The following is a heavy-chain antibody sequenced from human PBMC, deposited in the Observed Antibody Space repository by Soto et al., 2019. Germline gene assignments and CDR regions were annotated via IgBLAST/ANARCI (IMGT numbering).Heavy chain of an antibody. CDR1: GFTFTSSA. D-gene: IGHD5-18*01. Sequence: SVTVSCNASGFTFTSSAVQWVRKARGQRLEGIGWIVVGSGNTNYAQKSQERVTITRDMSTSTAYMALSSLRPEDTAVYYCAADTWEDTAMVTDYYGMDVWGQGTTVTVSS. V-gene: IGHV1-58*01. CDR2: IVVGSGNT. CDR3: AADTWEDTAMVTDYYGMDV. J-gene: IGHJ6*02.